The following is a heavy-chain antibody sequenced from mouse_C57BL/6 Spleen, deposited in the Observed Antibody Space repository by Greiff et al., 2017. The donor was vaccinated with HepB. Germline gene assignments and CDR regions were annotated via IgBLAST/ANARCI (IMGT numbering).Heavy chain of an antibody. J-gene: IGHJ3*01. CDR2: IHPNSGST. CDR1: GYTFTSYW. Sequence: VQLQQSGAELVKPGASVKLSCKASGYTFTSYWMHWVKQRPGQGLEWIGMIHPNSGSTNYNEKFKSKATLTVDKSSSTAYMQLSSLTSEDSAVYYCARERDYDPAGFAYWGQGTLVTVSA. V-gene: IGHV1-64*01. CDR3: ARERDYDPAGFAY. D-gene: IGHD2-4*01.